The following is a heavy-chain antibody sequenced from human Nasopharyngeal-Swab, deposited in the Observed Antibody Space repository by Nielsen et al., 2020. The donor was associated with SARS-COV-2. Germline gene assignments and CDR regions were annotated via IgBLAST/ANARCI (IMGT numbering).Heavy chain of an antibody. CDR1: GFTFSSYA. V-gene: IGHV3-23*01. CDR3: ARSGGYDSSGYYVIAFDI. Sequence: GESLKISCAASGFTFSSYAMSWVRQAPGKGLEWVSAISGSGGSTYYADSVKGRFTISRDNAKNTLYLQMNSLRAEDTAVYYCARSGGYDSSGYYVIAFDIWGQGTMVTVSS. CDR2: ISGSGGST. J-gene: IGHJ3*02. D-gene: IGHD3-22*01.